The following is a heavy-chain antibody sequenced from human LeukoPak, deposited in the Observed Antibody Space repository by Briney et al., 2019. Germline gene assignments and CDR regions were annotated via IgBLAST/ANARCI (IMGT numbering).Heavy chain of an antibody. CDR1: GFTVSNNY. CDR2: IFSGGST. D-gene: IGHD2-8*01. J-gene: IGHJ4*02. Sequence: GGSLRLSCAASGFTVSNNYMSWVRQAPGKGLEWVSVIFSGGSTNYADSVEGRLTISRDNSKNTLYLQMNSLRAEDTAVYYCARGGATRYCTNCVCHYFDYWGQGTLVTVSS. V-gene: IGHV3-66*01. CDR3: ARGGATRYCTNCVCHYFDY.